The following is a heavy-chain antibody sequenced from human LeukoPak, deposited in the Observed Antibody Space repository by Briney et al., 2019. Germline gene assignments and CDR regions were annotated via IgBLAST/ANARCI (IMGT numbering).Heavy chain of an antibody. CDR3: ARVREGGYDSVAFDY. Sequence: PSETLSLTCTVSGGSISSSSYYWGWIRQPPGKGLEWIGSVYYSGSAYYNPSLKSRVTISVDTSKNQFSLKLSSVTAADTAVYYCARVREGGYDSVAFDYWGQGTLVTVSS. V-gene: IGHV4-39*07. CDR2: VYYSGSA. J-gene: IGHJ4*02. CDR1: GGSISSSSYY. D-gene: IGHD5-12*01.